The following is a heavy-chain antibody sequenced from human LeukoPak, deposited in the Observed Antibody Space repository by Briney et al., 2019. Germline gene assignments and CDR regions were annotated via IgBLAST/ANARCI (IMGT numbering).Heavy chain of an antibody. D-gene: IGHD1-7*01. V-gene: IGHV5-10-1*01. CDR1: GYRFPSYW. Sequence: GESLKISCKASGYRFPSYWISWVPQMPGKGLEYIGRIDPSDSHSNYSPSFQGHVTISVDKSITTAYLQWSSLRASDTAIYYCARQGFNWNYRDYWGQGTLVTVSS. CDR3: ARQGFNWNYRDY. J-gene: IGHJ4*02. CDR2: IDPSDSHS.